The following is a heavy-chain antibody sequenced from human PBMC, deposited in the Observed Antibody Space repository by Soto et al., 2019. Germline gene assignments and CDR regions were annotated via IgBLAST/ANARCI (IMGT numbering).Heavy chain of an antibody. D-gene: IGHD3-3*01. J-gene: IGHJ6*02. V-gene: IGHV4-34*01. CDR2: INHSGST. CDR1: GGSFSGYY. Sequence: SETLSLTCAVYGGSFSGYYWSWIRQPPGKGLEWIGEINHSGSTNYNPSLKSRVTISVDTSKNQFSLKLSSVTAADTAVYYCARGRILEWLSNYYYYYGMDVWGQGTTVTVSS. CDR3: ARGRILEWLSNYYYYYGMDV.